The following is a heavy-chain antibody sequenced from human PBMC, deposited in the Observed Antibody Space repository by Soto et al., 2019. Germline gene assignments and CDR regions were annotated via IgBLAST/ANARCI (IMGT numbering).Heavy chain of an antibody. CDR2: INHSGST. CDR3: ARDVYGDYFDY. V-gene: IGHV4-34*01. Sequence: SETLSLTCAVYGGSFSGYYWSWIRQPPGKGLEWIGEINHSGSTNYNPSLKSRVTISVDTSKNQFSLKLCSVTAADTAVYYCARDVYGDYFDYWGQGTLVTVSS. D-gene: IGHD4-17*01. J-gene: IGHJ4*02. CDR1: GGSFSGYY.